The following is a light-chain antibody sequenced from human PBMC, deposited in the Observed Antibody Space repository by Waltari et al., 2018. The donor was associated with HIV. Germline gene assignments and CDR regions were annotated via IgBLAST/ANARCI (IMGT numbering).Light chain of an antibody. J-gene: IGLJ2*01. CDR3: CSYAGSSTHVV. Sequence: QSALTQPASVSGSPGQSITISCTGTSSDGGSYNLVSWYQQHPGKAPKLMILEGSKRPSGVSNRFSGSKSGNTASLTISGLQAEDEADYYCCSYAGSSTHVVFGGGTKLNVL. CDR1: SSDGGSYNL. V-gene: IGLV2-23*01. CDR2: EGS.